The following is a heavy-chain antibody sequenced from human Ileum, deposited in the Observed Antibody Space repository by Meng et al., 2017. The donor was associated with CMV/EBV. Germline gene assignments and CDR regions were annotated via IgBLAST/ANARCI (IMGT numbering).Heavy chain of an antibody. CDR3: AGLPRRGGSSLKDY. Sequence: SGFTLSSEAMHWVRQATGKGLKWVAVISYEGSNEYDADSVKSRFTISRDNSKNTLYLQMKSLRAEDTAVYYCAGLPRRGGSSLKDYWGQGTLVTVSS. D-gene: IGHD3-16*01. CDR2: ISYEGSNE. J-gene: IGHJ4*02. CDR1: GFTLSSEA. V-gene: IGHV3-30*04.